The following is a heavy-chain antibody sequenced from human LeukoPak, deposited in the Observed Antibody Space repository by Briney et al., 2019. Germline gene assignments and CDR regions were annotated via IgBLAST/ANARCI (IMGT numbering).Heavy chain of an antibody. Sequence: ASVKVSCKASGYTFTSYGISWVRQAPGQGLEWMGWISAYSDNTNLAQKLRGRVTMTTDTSTSTAYMELRSLRSDDTAVYYCARGSSVAAAGYNWFDPWGQGTLVTVSS. CDR3: ARGSSVAAAGYNWFDP. V-gene: IGHV1-18*01. D-gene: IGHD6-13*01. CDR2: ISAYSDNT. CDR1: GYTFTSYG. J-gene: IGHJ5*02.